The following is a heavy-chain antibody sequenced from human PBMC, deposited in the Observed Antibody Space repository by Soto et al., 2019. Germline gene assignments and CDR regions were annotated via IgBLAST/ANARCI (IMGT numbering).Heavy chain of an antibody. Sequence: QVQLQESGPGLVKPSQTLSLTCTVSGGSISSGDYYWSWIRQPPGKGLEWIGYIYYSGSTYYNPSLKSRVTISLDTSKNPFSLKLSSVTAADTAVYYCARGSYYYDSSGYYHYRGQGTLVTVSS. CDR2: IYYSGST. D-gene: IGHD3-22*01. CDR1: GGSISSGDYY. CDR3: ARGSYYYDSSGYYHY. J-gene: IGHJ4*02. V-gene: IGHV4-30-4*01.